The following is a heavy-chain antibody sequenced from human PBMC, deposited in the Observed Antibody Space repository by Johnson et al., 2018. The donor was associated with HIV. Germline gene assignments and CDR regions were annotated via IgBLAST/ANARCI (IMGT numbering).Heavy chain of an antibody. CDR3: AKDLLNESGALDI. D-gene: IGHD1-1*01. J-gene: IGHJ3*02. CDR2: IGTAGDT. Sequence: VQLVESGGGLVQPGGSLRLSCAASGFTFSSYDMHWVRQATGKGLEWVSAIGTAGDTYYPGSVKGRFTISRDNSKNTLYLQMNSLRAEDTALYYCAKDLLNESGALDIWGQGTMVTVSS. CDR1: GFTFSSYD. V-gene: IGHV3-13*01.